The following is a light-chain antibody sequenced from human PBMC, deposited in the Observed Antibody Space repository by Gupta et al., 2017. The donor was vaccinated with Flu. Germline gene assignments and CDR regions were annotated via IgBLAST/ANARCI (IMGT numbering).Light chain of an antibody. CDR1: SSNIGSNS. CDR2: SNN. Sequence: QSVLTQPPSASGTPGQRVTISCSASSSNIGSNSVNWYQQLPGTAPKLLIYSNNQRPSGVPDRFSGSKSGTSASLAISGLQSEDEADYYGATWDDSLNGPVFGGGTKLTVL. J-gene: IGLJ3*02. V-gene: IGLV1-44*01. CDR3: ATWDDSLNGPV.